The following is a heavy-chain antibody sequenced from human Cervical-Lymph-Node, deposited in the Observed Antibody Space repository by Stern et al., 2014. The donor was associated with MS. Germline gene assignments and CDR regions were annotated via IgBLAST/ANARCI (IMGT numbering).Heavy chain of an antibody. J-gene: IGHJ1*01. CDR2: IFPGDSNV. CDR3: ARVPGDFGF. Sequence: MQLVQSGAEVKKPGESLKISCKGSGYSFSSYWIAWVRQRPGKGLEWMGIIFPGDSNVRYSPSFQGQVPISADKFINTAYLHWNSLRPSDTAMYFCARVPGDFGFWGRGTLVTVSS. V-gene: IGHV5-51*03. D-gene: IGHD7-27*01. CDR1: GYSFSSYW.